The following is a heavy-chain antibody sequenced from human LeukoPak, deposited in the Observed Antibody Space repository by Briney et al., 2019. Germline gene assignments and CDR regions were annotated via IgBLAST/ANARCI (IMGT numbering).Heavy chain of an antibody. J-gene: IGHJ6*04. CDR2: ISYDGSNK. CDR3: AKWPMGSSWEDV. D-gene: IGHD6-13*01. V-gene: IGHV3-30*18. Sequence: PGGSLRLSCAASGFTFSSYGMHWVRQAPGKGLEWVAVISYDGSNKYYADSVKGRFTISRDNSKNTLYLQMNSLRAEDTAVYYCAKWPMGSSWEDVWGKGTTVTVSS. CDR1: GFTFSSYG.